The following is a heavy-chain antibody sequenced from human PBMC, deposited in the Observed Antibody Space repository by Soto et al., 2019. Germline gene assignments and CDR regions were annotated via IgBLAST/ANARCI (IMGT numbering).Heavy chain of an antibody. Sequence: GGSLRLSCAASGFTFSSYAMSWVRQAPGKGLEWVSAISGSGGSTYYADSVKGRFTISRDNSKNTLYLQMNSLRAEDTAVYYCAKDRFKVAARPGYFDYWGQGTLVTVS. CDR2: ISGSGGST. J-gene: IGHJ4*02. CDR3: AKDRFKVAARPGYFDY. D-gene: IGHD6-6*01. V-gene: IGHV3-23*01. CDR1: GFTFSSYA.